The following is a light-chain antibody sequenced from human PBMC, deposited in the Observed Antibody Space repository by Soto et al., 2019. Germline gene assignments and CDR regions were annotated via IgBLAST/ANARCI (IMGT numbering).Light chain of an antibody. CDR1: SSNIGAGYD. Sequence: QSVLTQPPSVSGAPGRRVTISCTGSSSNIGAGYDVHWYQQHPGKAPKLLIYGNSNRPSGVPDLFSGSKSGISDSLAISGGQPEDEAYYYCQSCVISLSAYVFGTGTQLTVL. CDR2: GNS. CDR3: QSCVISLSAYV. V-gene: IGLV1-40*01. J-gene: IGLJ1*01.